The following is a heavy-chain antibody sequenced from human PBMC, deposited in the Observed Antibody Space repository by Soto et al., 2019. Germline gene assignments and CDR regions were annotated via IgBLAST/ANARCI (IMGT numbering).Heavy chain of an antibody. CDR3: ADPVPASTRYDYYDMDV. CDR2: ISNSGDTI. V-gene: IGHV3-23*01. Sequence: EVQLLESGGGLVQPGGSLRLSCVASGFTFSYYTMSWVRQAPGKGLEWVSGISNSGDTIYYADSVKGRFTISRDNCTNTLYLQMNSLRADDTAVSYGADPVPASTRYDYYDMDVWGQGTTVTVSS. D-gene: IGHD2-2*01. CDR1: GFTFSYYT. J-gene: IGHJ6*02.